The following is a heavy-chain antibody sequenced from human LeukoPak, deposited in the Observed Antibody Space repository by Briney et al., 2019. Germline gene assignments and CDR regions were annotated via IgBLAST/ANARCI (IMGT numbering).Heavy chain of an antibody. V-gene: IGHV3-74*01. CDR2: INSDGRDT. CDR1: GFTLSSYR. D-gene: IGHD1/OR15-1a*01. J-gene: IGHJ5*02. Sequence: PGRSLRLSCAASGFTLSSYRMHWVRQVPAKGLVWVSRINSDGRDTSYADSVKGRFTISRDNAKNTLYLQMNSLRAEDTAVYYCARDTATTGSSWFDPWGQGTLVTVSS. CDR3: ARDTATTGSSWFDP.